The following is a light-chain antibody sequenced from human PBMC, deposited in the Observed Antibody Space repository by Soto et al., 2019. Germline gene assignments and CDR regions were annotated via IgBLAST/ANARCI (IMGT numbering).Light chain of an antibody. V-gene: IGKV3-20*01. J-gene: IGKJ2*01. CDR2: GAS. CDR3: QHFDSSSYT. Sequence: EVVLTQSPGTLSLSPGQRATLSCRASQSVTSSYLAWYQQKPGQAPRLLIYGASIRATGIPDRFSGSGSGADFTHTLSRLEPEDFALFYCQHFDSSSYTFGQGTKLEI. CDR1: QSVTSSY.